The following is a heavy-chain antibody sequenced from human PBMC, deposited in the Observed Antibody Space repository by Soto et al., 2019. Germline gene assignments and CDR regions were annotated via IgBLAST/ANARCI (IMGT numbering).Heavy chain of an antibody. D-gene: IGHD3-10*01. CDR2: ISYDGSNK. CDR1: GFTFSSYG. CDR3: AKAQRRKLWPGYYYGMDV. J-gene: IGHJ6*02. Sequence: GGSLRLSCAASGFTFSSYGMHWVRQAPGKGLEWVAVISYDGSNKYYADSVKGRFTISRDNSKNTLYLQMNSLRAEDTAVYYFAKAQRRKLWPGYYYGMDVWGQGTTVTVSS. V-gene: IGHV3-30*18.